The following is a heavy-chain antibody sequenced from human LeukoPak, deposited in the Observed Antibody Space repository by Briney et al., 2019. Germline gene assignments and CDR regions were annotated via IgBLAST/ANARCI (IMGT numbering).Heavy chain of an antibody. J-gene: IGHJ3*02. V-gene: IGHV1-2*02. Sequence: ASVKVSCKASGYTFTGYYMHWVRQAPGQGLEWMGWINPNSGGTNYAQKLQGRVTMTTDTSTSTAYMELRSLRSDDTAVYYCARVLGRSEAFDIWGQGTMVTVSS. CDR3: ARVLGRSEAFDI. CDR1: GYTFTGYY. CDR2: INPNSGGT. D-gene: IGHD7-27*01.